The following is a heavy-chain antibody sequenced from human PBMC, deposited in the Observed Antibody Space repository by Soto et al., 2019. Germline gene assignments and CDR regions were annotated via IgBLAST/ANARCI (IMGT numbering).Heavy chain of an antibody. CDR2: INPNSGGT. Sequence: ASVKVYCKASGYTFTGDYVHWVRQDPGQGLEWMGWINPNSGGTNYAQKFQGRVTMTRDTSISTAYMELSRLRSDDTAVYYCARGGATSGYFDYWGQGTLVPVSS. CDR3: ARGGATSGYFDY. V-gene: IGHV1-2*02. D-gene: IGHD3-3*01. J-gene: IGHJ4*02. CDR1: GYTFTGDY.